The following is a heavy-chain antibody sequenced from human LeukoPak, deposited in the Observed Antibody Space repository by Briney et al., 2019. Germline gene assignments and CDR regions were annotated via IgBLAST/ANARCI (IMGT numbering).Heavy chain of an antibody. V-gene: IGHV4-38-2*02. Sequence: SETLSLTCTVSGYSISSGFYWGWIRQPPGKGLEWIGSIYYSGSTYYNPSLKSRVTISVDTSKNQFSLKLSSVTAADTAVYYCARAPYSSSSLDTYYYYYYMDVWGKGTTVTVSS. J-gene: IGHJ6*03. CDR3: ARAPYSSSSLDTYYYYYYMDV. CDR2: IYYSGST. CDR1: GYSISSGFY. D-gene: IGHD6-6*01.